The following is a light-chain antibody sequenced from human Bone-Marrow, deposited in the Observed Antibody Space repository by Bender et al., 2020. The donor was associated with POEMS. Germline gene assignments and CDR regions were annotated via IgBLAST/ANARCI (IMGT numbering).Light chain of an antibody. CDR1: ALPRQY. J-gene: IGLJ2*01. Sequence: SYELTQPPSVSVSPGQTARITCSGGALPRQYSYWYQQKPGQAPVLVIYKDNERPSGIPERFSGSSSGTTVTLTISGVQAEDEADYHCQSADSSGINVLFGGGTRLTVL. CDR3: QSADSSGINVL. CDR2: KDN. V-gene: IGLV3-25*02.